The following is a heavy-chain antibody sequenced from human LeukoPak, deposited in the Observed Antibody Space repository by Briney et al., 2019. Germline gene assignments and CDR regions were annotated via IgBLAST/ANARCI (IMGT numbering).Heavy chain of an antibody. CDR2: IYHSGYA. J-gene: IGHJ5*02. D-gene: IGHD4-11*01. CDR3: ARNSSLTTLKGGWFDP. CDR1: GYSINSGYS. Sequence: SETLSLTCAVSGYSINSGYSWTWLRQRPGKGLEWIGNIYHSGYAYYNPSLKSRVTISLDASKNQFSLRLTSVTAADTAVYYCARNSSLTTLKGGWFDPWGQGTLVTVSS. V-gene: IGHV4-38-2*01.